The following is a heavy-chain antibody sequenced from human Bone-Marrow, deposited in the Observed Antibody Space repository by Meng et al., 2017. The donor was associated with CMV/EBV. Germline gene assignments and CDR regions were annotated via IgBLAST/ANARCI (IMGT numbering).Heavy chain of an antibody. CDR1: GYRFTNYG. D-gene: IGHD2-2*03. V-gene: IGHV1-18*01. Sequence: ASVKVSCKASGYRFTNYGISWVRQAPGQGLEWMGWISGYNGDTKYAQKFQGRVIMTTETSTTTAYMELRSLRSNDTAVYYCVRDQWNTGYWSSASCRSWVDPWGQGTLVTVSS. CDR3: VRDQWNTGYWSSASCRSWVDP. CDR2: ISGYNGDT. J-gene: IGHJ5*02.